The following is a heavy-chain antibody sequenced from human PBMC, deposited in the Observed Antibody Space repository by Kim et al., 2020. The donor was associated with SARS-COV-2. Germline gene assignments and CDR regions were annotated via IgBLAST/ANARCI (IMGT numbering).Heavy chain of an antibody. D-gene: IGHD5-12*01. J-gene: IGHJ4*02. Sequence: GGSLRLSCAASGFTFSSYSMNWVRQAPGKGLEWVSSISSSSSYIYYADSVKGRFTISRDNAKNSLYLQMNSLRAEDTAVYYCARDRYSGYGEWSGGFDYWGQGTLVTVSS. CDR2: ISSSSSYI. V-gene: IGHV3-21*01. CDR1: GFTFSSYS. CDR3: ARDRYSGYGEWSGGFDY.